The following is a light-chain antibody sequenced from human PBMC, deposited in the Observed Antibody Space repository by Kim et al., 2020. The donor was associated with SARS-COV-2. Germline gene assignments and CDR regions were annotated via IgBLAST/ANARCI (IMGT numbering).Light chain of an antibody. V-gene: IGLV2-23*01. Sequence: GHSITISGSGTSSDGGSYNLVSWYQQHPGKAPKLMIYEGSKRPSGVSNRFSGSKSGNTASLTISGLQAEDEADYYCCSYAGSSTWVFGGGTQLTVL. CDR2: EGS. CDR1: SSDGGSYNL. J-gene: IGLJ3*02. CDR3: CSYAGSSTWV.